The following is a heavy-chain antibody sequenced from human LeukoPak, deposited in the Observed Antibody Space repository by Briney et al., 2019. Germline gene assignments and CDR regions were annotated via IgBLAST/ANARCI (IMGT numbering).Heavy chain of an antibody. CDR2: INPNSGGT. CDR1: GYTFTGYY. V-gene: IGHV1-2*04. CDR3: ARVEESGWYSVH. Sequence: ASVKVSCKASGYTFTGYYMHWVRQAPGQGLEWLGWINPNSGGTNYAQKFQGWVTMTRDTSISTAYMELSRLRSDDTAVYYCARVEESGWYSVHWGQGTLVTVSS. D-gene: IGHD6-19*01. J-gene: IGHJ4*02.